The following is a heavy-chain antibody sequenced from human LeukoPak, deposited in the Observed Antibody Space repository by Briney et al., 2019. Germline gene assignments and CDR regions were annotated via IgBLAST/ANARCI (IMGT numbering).Heavy chain of an antibody. Sequence: TGGSPRLSCAASGFTFSSYSMNWVRQAPGKGLEWVPSISSSSSYIYYADSVKGRFTISRDNAKNSLYLQMNSLRAEDTAVYYCARGQWLVVEFDYWGQGTLVTVSS. CDR3: ARGQWLVVEFDY. CDR1: GFTFSSYS. J-gene: IGHJ4*02. CDR2: ISSSSSYI. V-gene: IGHV3-21*01. D-gene: IGHD6-19*01.